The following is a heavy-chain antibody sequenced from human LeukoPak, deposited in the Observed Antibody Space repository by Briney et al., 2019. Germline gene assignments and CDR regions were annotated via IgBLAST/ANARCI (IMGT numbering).Heavy chain of an antibody. CDR1: GGSISSSSYY. J-gene: IGHJ3*02. D-gene: IGHD1-1*01. CDR3: ARDPMTTKKGHYWKLGAFDI. Sequence: PSETLSLTCTVSGGSISSSSYYWGWIRQPPGKGLEWIGSIYYSGSTYYNPSLKSRVTISVDTSKNQFSLKLSSVTAAGTAVYYCARDPMTTKKGHYWKLGAFDIWGQGTMVTVSS. CDR2: IYYSGST. V-gene: IGHV4-39*07.